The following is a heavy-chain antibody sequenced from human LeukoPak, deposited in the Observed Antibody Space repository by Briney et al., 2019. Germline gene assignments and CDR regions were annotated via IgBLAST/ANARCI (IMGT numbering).Heavy chain of an antibody. J-gene: IGHJ5*02. V-gene: IGHV4-39*07. D-gene: IGHD1-26*01. Sequence: SETLSLTCTVSGVSISSGNYYWGWIRQPPGKGLEWIGSIYYSGSTYYNPSLKSRVTISVDTSKNQFSLKLSSVTAADTAVYYCARVPYRIERWFDPWGQGTLVTVSS. CDR2: IYYSGST. CDR1: GVSISSGNYY. CDR3: ARVPYRIERWFDP.